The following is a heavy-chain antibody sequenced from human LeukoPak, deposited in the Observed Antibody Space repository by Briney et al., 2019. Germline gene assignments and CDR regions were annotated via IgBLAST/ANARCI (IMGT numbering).Heavy chain of an antibody. CDR3: ARSYDSSGKDY. Sequence: GGSLRPSCAASGFTFSSYDMHWVRQATGKGLEWVSAIGTAGDTYYPGSVKGRFTISRENAKNSLYLQMNSLRAEDTAVYYCARSYDSSGKDYWGQGALVTVSS. D-gene: IGHD3-22*01. CDR1: GFTFSSYD. J-gene: IGHJ4*02. CDR2: IGTAGDT. V-gene: IGHV3-13*01.